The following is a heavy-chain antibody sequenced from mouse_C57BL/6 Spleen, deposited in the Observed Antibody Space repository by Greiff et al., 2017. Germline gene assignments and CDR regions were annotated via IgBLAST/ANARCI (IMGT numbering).Heavy chain of an antibody. CDR3: AREGVYYGSSYWYFDV. V-gene: IGHV1-63*01. CDR2: IYPVGGYT. CDR1: GYTFTNYW. Sequence: QVQLKESGAELVRPGTSVKMSCKASGYTFTNYWIGWAKQRPGHGLEWIGDIYPVGGYTNYNEKFKGKATLTADKSSSTAYMQFSSLTSEDSAIYYCAREGVYYGSSYWYFDVWGTGTTVTVSS. J-gene: IGHJ1*03. D-gene: IGHD1-1*01.